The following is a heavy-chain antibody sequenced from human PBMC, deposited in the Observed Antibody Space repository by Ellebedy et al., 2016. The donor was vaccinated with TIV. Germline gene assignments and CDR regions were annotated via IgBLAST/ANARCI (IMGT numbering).Heavy chain of an antibody. D-gene: IGHD6-19*01. CDR2: ISIDGGAT. J-gene: IGHJ4*02. Sequence: PGGSLRLSCAASGFRFGDYYMTWIRQAPGKGLEWISFISIDGGATYYSDSVKGRFTISRDNAAHSLYLQINNLRADDTAVYYCARFRYTNAWHLGHNGLDCWGQGTLVSVSS. V-gene: IGHV3-11*01. CDR1: GFRFGDYY. CDR3: ARFRYTNAWHLGHNGLDC.